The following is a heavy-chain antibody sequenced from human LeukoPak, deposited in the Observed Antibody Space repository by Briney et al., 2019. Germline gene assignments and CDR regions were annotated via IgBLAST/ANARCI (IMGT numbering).Heavy chain of an antibody. CDR3: ARAQTYGDSRLLLDY. CDR1: GFTFGNYV. D-gene: IGHD4-17*01. J-gene: IGHJ4*02. CDR2: INWNGGST. V-gene: IGHV3-20*04. Sequence: PGGSLRLSCAASGFTFGNYVMSWVRQAPGKGLEWVSGINWNGGSTGYADSVEGRFTISRDNAKNYQYLQMNSLRVEDTALYYCARAQTYGDSRLLLDYWGQGTLVTVSS.